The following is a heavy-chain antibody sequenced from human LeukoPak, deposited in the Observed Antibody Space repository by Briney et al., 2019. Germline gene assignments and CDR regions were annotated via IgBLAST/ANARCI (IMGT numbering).Heavy chain of an antibody. D-gene: IGHD6-13*01. Sequence: SETLSLTCTVSGYSISSGYYWDWIRQPPGKGLEWIGGVYHSGSTYYNPSLKSRVTISVDTSKNHFSLKLSSVTAAGTAVYYCAREFSSSWHTHWVYYMDVWGKGTTVTVSS. V-gene: IGHV4-38-2*02. CDR2: VYHSGST. J-gene: IGHJ6*03. CDR3: AREFSSSWHTHWVYYMDV. CDR1: GYSISSGYY.